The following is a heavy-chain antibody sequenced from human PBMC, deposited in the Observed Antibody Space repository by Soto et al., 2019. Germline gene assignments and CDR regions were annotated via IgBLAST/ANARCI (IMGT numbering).Heavy chain of an antibody. Sequence: ASVKVSCKASGYTFTSYYMHWVRQAPGQGLEWMGIINPSGGSTCYAQKFQGRVTMTRDTSTSTVYMELSSLRSEDTAVYYCARDLGYYDSSGYYHDAFDIWGQGTMVTVSS. CDR1: GYTFTSYY. V-gene: IGHV1-46*01. CDR2: INPSGGST. J-gene: IGHJ3*02. D-gene: IGHD3-22*01. CDR3: ARDLGYYDSSGYYHDAFDI.